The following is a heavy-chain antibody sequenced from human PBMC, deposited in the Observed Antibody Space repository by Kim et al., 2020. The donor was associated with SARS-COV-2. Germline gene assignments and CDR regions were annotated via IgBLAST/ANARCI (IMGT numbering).Heavy chain of an antibody. D-gene: IGHD1-26*01. CDR3: ARRDKWSFGYAFDI. J-gene: IGHJ3*02. V-gene: IGHV4-39*01. Sequence: NPSRTCRVTISVDTSKSQFSLKRSSVTGADTAVYYCARRDKWSFGYAFDIWGQGTMVTVSS.